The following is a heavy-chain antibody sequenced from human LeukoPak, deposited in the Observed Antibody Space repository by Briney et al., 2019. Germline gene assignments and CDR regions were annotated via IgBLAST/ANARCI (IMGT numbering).Heavy chain of an antibody. CDR3: ARSYDFWSGYWGLDY. Sequence: GGSLRLSCAASGFTFSSYSMNWVRQAPGKGLEWVSYISSSDSTIYYADSVKGRFTISRDNAKNSLYLQMNSLRAEDTAVYYCARSYDFWSGYWGLDYWGQGTLVTVSS. D-gene: IGHD3-3*01. V-gene: IGHV3-48*04. CDR1: GFTFSSYS. J-gene: IGHJ4*02. CDR2: ISSSDSTI.